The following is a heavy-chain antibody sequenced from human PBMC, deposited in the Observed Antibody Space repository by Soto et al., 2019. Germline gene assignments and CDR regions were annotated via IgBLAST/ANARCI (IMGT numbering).Heavy chain of an antibody. CDR3: ATSPRSSGITTYFDY. CDR1: GGSVNRAAYY. J-gene: IGHJ4*02. V-gene: IGHV4-61*08. D-gene: IGHD1-1*01. Sequence: QVLLQESGPGLVKPSETLSLTCTVSGGSVNRAAYYWSWIRQPPGKGLEWIGYIYNTDIANTGNTNYPPSLKSRVTISVGASKSQFSLRLTSVTAADTAVYYCATSPRSSGITTYFDYWGQGTVVTVSS. CDR2: IYNTDIANTGNT.